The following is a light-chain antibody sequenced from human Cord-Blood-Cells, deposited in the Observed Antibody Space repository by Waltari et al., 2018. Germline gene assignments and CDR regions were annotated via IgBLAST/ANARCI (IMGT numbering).Light chain of an antibody. CDR3: SSYAGSNNLV. V-gene: IGLV2-8*01. CDR1: TSAVGGYHT. J-gene: IGLJ3*02. Sequence: QSALTQPPSASGSPGPSVTIPCTGPTSAVGGYHTVSWYQQHPGKGPKLMLYEVSSRPSGGPARFSGSKSGNTAALTVSGLQAEDEADYYCSSYAGSNNLVFGGGTKLTVL. CDR2: EVS.